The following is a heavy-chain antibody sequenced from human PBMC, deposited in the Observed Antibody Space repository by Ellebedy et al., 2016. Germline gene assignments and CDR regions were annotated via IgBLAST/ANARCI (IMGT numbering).Heavy chain of an antibody. V-gene: IGHV3-23*01. CDR2: ITDNGDRV. Sequence: GESLKISXAASGFTFSNAWMSWVRQAPGKGLEYVAGITDNGDRVYYADSVKGQFTISRDNSKNTLYLQMNSLRAEDTAVYYCARLTATWGQGTQVTVTS. D-gene: IGHD6-25*01. CDR1: GFTFSNAW. J-gene: IGHJ5*02. CDR3: ARLTAT.